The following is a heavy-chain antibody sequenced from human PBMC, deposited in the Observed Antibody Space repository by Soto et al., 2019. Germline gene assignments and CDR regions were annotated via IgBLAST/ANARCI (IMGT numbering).Heavy chain of an antibody. CDR1: GGSISSGGYS. Sequence: LSLTCAVSGGSISSGGYSWSWIRQPPGKGLEWIGYIYHSGSTYYNPSLKSRVTISVDRSKNQFSLKLSSVTAADTAVYYCARSGDYGSGSYPPNWFDPWGQGTLVTVSS. D-gene: IGHD3-10*01. V-gene: IGHV4-30-2*01. J-gene: IGHJ5*02. CDR3: ARSGDYGSGSYPPNWFDP. CDR2: IYHSGST.